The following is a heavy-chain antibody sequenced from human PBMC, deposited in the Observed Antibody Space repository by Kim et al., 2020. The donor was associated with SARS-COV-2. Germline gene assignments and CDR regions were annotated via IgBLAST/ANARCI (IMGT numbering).Heavy chain of an antibody. V-gene: IGHV3-48*03. D-gene: IGHD4-17*01. CDR3: ARDTYYGGNPFPVAY. CDR1: GFTFSRYE. Sequence: GGSLRLSCAASGFTFSRYEMNWVRQAPGKGLEWVSYISSSGSTIYYADSVKGRFTISRDNAKNSLYLQMNSLRAEDTAVYYCARDTYYGGNPFPVAYWGQGALVTVSS. J-gene: IGHJ4*02. CDR2: ISSSGSTI.